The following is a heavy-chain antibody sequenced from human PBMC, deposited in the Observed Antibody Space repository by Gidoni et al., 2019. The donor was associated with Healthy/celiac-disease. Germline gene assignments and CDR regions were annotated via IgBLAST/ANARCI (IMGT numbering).Heavy chain of an antibody. CDR1: GGTFSSYT. Sequence: QVQLVQSGAEVKKPGSSVEVSCKASGGTFSSYTTSWVRQAPGQGLEWMGRIIPILGIANYAQKFQGRVTITADKSTSTGYMALSSLRSEDTAVYYCASGYGGGYALDIWGQGTMVTVSS. CDR3: ASGYGGGYALDI. J-gene: IGHJ3*02. D-gene: IGHD4-17*01. V-gene: IGHV1-69*02. CDR2: IIPILGIA.